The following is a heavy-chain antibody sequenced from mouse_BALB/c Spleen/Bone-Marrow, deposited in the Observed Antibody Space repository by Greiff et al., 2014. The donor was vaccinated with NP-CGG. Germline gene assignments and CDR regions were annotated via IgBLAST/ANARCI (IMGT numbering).Heavy chain of an antibody. CDR2: IDPSDSET. J-gene: IGHJ2*01. D-gene: IGHD2-10*02. CDR1: GYTFTGYW. CDR3: VRKYGKGGDY. Sequence: QVQLQQSGAELVRPGASVKLSCKASGYTFTGYWVNWVKQRPGQGLEWIGMIDPSDSETHYNEMFKDKATLTVDKSSSTAYMQFSGLTSEDSAVYYCVRKYGKGGDYWGQGTTLTVSS. V-gene: IGHV1-61*01.